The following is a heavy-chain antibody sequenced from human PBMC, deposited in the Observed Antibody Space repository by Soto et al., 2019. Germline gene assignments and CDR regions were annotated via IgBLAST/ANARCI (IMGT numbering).Heavy chain of an antibody. D-gene: IGHD5-12*01. CDR2: IFYSGYT. J-gene: IGHJ4*02. Sequence: VQLQESGPGLVKPSETLSLTCTVSGGSINSDYWSWIRQPPGKGLEWIGYIFYSGYTKCDPSLTGRVTITVHTSKNQFSLTLSSVTAADTAVYYCARGVATNEFDSWGQGTLVTVSS. CDR1: GGSINSDY. CDR3: ARGVATNEFDS. V-gene: IGHV4-59*01.